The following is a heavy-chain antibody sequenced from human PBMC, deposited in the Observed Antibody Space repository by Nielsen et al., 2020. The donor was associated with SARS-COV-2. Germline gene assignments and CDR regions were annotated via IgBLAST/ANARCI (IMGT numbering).Heavy chain of an antibody. J-gene: IGHJ3*02. D-gene: IGHD3-22*01. CDR1: GGSISSGDYY. Sequence: TLSLTCTVSGGSISSGDYYWSWIRQHPGKGLEWIGYIYYSGSTYYNPSLKSRVTISVDTSKNQFSLKLSSVTAADTAVYYCARAPITMIVVVNAFDIWGQGTMVTVSS. CDR2: IYYSGST. V-gene: IGHV4-31*03. CDR3: ARAPITMIVVVNAFDI.